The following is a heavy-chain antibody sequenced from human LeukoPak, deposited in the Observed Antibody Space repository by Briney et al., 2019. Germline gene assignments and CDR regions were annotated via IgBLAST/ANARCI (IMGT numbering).Heavy chain of an antibody. CDR2: ISYDGSNK. Sequence: PTGGSLRLSCAASGFTFSSYGMHWVRQAPGKGLEWVAVISYDGSNKYYADSVKGRFTISRDNSKNTLYLQMNSLRAEDTAVYYCAGRSYFDYWGQGTLVTVSS. J-gene: IGHJ4*02. CDR1: GFTFSSYG. V-gene: IGHV3-30*03. CDR3: AGRSYFDY.